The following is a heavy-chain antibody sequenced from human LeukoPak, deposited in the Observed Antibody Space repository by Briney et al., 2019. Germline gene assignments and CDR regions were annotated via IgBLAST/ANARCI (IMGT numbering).Heavy chain of an antibody. CDR3: ARDPIGSRWLYYFDY. D-gene: IGHD6-13*01. Sequence: ASMKVSCKASGYTFTTYAMHWVRQATGQRLEWMGWINAGNGNTKYSQKFQARVTITRDTSASTAYMELSSLRSEDTAVYYCARDPIGSRWLYYFDYWGQGTLVTVSS. CDR2: INAGNGNT. CDR1: GYTFTTYA. V-gene: IGHV1-3*01. J-gene: IGHJ4*02.